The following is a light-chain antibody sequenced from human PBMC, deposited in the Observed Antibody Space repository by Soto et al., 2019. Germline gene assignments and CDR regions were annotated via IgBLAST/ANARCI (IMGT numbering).Light chain of an antibody. Sequence: QSVLTQPRSVSGSPGQSVTISCTGTSSDVGGYNYVSWYQQHPGKAPQLLIYDVSKRPSGVPDRFSGSKSGNTASLTISGLQAEDEADYYCCSYAGSYTYVFGTGTKV. V-gene: IGLV2-11*01. CDR1: SSDVGGYNY. J-gene: IGLJ1*01. CDR3: CSYAGSYTYV. CDR2: DVS.